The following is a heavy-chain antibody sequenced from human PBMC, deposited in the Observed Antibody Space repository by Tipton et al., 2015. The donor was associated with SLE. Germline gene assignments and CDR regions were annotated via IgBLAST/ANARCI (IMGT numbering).Heavy chain of an antibody. D-gene: IGHD1-26*01. CDR3: ARATVGATRLFDY. CDR1: GGSISSHY. J-gene: IGHJ4*02. CDR2: IYYSGST. V-gene: IGHV4-59*11. Sequence: TLSLTCTVSGGSISSHYWSWIRQHPGKGLEWIGYIYYSGSTKYNPSLKSRVTISGDTSKNQFSLKLSSVTAADTAVYYCARATVGATRLFDYWGQGTLVTVSS.